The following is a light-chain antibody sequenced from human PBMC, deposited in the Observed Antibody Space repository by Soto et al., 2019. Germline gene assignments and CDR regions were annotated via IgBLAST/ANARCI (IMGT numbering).Light chain of an antibody. V-gene: IGKV1-27*01. CDR1: QGINNY. CDR2: AAS. J-gene: IGKJ5*01. Sequence: DIQMIQSPSSLSASVGDRVTITCRASQGINNYLAWYHQRPGNPPKLLIYAASTLQTGVPSRFSGSGSGTDFTLTITGLQPEDFATYYCQTYNSAPSTFGQGTRLDIK. CDR3: QTYNSAPST.